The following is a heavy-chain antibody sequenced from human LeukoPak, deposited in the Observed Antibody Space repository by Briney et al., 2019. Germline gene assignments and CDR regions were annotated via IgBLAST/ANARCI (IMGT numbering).Heavy chain of an antibody. D-gene: IGHD5-18*01. CDR1: GYTFTGYY. CDR3: ARSPGYSYGQPSNWFDP. CDR2: INPNSGGT. J-gene: IGHJ5*02. V-gene: IGHV1-2*06. Sequence: ASVKVSCKASGYTFTGYYMHWVRQAPGQGLEWMGRINPNSGGTNYAQKFQGRVTMTRDTSISTAYMELNRLRSDDTAVYYCARSPGYSYGQPSNWFDPWGQGTLVTVSS.